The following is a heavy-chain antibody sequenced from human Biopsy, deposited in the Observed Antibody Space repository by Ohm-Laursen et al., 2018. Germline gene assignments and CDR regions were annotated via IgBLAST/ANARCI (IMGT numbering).Heavy chain of an antibody. Sequence: ASVKVSCKTSGYTFTDYFFHWVRQAPGQGPEGMGWISPSRGGQNYAQKFQGRVTMIRDTSATTGYMERSSLSSDDTAVYYCAIDLMNPIGGLVARSDVFDVWGQGTMGTVSS. J-gene: IGHJ3*01. V-gene: IGHV1-2*02. D-gene: IGHD3-16*02. CDR3: AIDLMNPIGGLVARSDVFDV. CDR1: GYTFTDYF. CDR2: ISPSRGGQ.